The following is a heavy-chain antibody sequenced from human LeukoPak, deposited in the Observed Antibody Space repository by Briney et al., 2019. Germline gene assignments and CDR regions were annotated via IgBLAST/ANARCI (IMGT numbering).Heavy chain of an antibody. Sequence: ASVKVSCKASGYTFTSYGISWVRQAPGQGLEWMGWISAYNGNTNYAQKFQGRVTITADKSTSTAYMELSSLRSEDTAVYYCARTYYYDSSGQGRAFDIWGQGTMVTVSS. CDR1: GYTFTSYG. V-gene: IGHV1-18*01. CDR2: ISAYNGNT. CDR3: ARTYYYDSSGQGRAFDI. D-gene: IGHD3-22*01. J-gene: IGHJ3*02.